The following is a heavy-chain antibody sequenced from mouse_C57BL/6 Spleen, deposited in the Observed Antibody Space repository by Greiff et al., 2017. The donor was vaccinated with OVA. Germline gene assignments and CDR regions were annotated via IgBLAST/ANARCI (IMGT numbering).Heavy chain of an antibody. D-gene: IGHD2-4*01. CDR2: ISYSGST. CDR3: ARDRRYDYGFAY. Sequence: EVKLVESGPGMVKPSQSLSLTCTVTGYSITSGYDWHWIRHFPGNKLEWMGYISYSGSTNYNPSLKSRISITHDTSKNHFFLKLNSVTTEDTATYYCARDRRYDYGFAYWGQGTLVTVSA. J-gene: IGHJ3*01. CDR1: GYSITSGYD. V-gene: IGHV3-1*01.